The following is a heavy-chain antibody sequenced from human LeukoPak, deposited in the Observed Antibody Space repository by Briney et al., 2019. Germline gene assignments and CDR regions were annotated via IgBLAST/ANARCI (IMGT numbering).Heavy chain of an antibody. CDR2: IYSGGST. J-gene: IGHJ4*02. D-gene: IGHD3-22*01. CDR1: GFTVSSNY. V-gene: IGHV3-53*01. Sequence: GGSLRLSCAASGFTVSSNYMSWVRQGPGEGLEWVSVIYSGGSTYYADSVKGRFTISRDNAKNSLYLQMNSLRAEDTAVYYCARSDYYDSSGYYVDYWGQGTLVTVSS. CDR3: ARSDYYDSSGYYVDY.